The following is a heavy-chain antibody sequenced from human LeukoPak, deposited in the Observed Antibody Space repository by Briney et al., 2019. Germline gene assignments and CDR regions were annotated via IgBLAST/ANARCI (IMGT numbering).Heavy chain of an antibody. V-gene: IGHV1-18*04. D-gene: IGHD2-2*01. CDR1: GYSFTSYW. J-gene: IGHJ6*03. CDR2: ISAYNGNT. CDR3: ARTVVVLPSDYYYYYMDV. Sequence: GESLRISCKGSGYSFTSYWIGWVRQAPGQGLEWMGWISAYNGNTNYAQKLQGRVTMTTDTSTSTAYMELSSLRSEDTAVYYCARTVVVLPSDYYYYYMDVWGKGTTVTVSS.